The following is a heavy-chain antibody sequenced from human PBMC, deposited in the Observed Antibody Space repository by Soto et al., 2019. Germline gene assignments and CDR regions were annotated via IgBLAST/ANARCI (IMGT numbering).Heavy chain of an antibody. CDR3: ARAPNVIAAAGNHISSGYFDY. CDR1: GFTFSSYE. J-gene: IGHJ4*02. D-gene: IGHD6-13*01. CDR2: ISSSGSTI. V-gene: IGHV3-48*03. Sequence: GSLRLSCAASGFTFSSYEMNWVRQAPGKGLEWVSYISSSGSTIYYADSVKGRFTISRDNAKNSLYLQMNSLRAEDTAVYYCARAPNVIAAAGNHISSGYFDYWGQGTLVTVSS.